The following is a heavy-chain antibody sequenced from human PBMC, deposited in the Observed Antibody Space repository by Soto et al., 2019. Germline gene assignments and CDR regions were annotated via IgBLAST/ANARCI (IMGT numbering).Heavy chain of an antibody. CDR2: IYPGDSDT. Sequence: GESLKISCKGSGYSFTSYWIGWVRQMPGKGLEWMGIIYPGDSDTRYSPSFQGQVTISADKSISTAYLQWSSLKASDTAMYYCARQDGPYYDFWSGYHKYNWFDPWGHGTLVTVS. V-gene: IGHV5-51*01. J-gene: IGHJ5*02. D-gene: IGHD3-3*01. CDR3: ARQDGPYYDFWSGYHKYNWFDP. CDR1: GYSFTSYW.